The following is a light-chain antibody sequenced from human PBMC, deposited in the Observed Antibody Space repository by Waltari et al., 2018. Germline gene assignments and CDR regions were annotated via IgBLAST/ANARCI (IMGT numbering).Light chain of an antibody. V-gene: IGLV3-27*01. Sequence: WLRQKPDRAPCLCVYKESERPSRIPGRFSGSSSGATVTLTITGAQVEDEADYYCYSSTDNSGIFGGGTTLTVL. CDR2: KES. CDR3: YSSTDNSGI. J-gene: IGLJ2*01.